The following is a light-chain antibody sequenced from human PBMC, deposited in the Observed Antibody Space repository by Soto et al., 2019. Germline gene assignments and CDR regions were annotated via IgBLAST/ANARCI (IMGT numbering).Light chain of an antibody. Sequence: QSALTQPASVSGSPGQSITISCTGTSSDVGGYNYVSWYQQHPGKAPKLMIYDVNTRPSGVSNRFSGSKSGNTASLTISGLHAEDEAEYYCSSYTSSISFGGGTKLTVL. J-gene: IGLJ2*01. V-gene: IGLV2-14*01. CDR3: SSYTSSIS. CDR2: DVN. CDR1: SSDVGGYNY.